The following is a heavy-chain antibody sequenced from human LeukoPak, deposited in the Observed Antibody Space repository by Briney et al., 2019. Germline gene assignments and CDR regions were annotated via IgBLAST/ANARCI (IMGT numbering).Heavy chain of an antibody. D-gene: IGHD3-16*01. J-gene: IGHJ5*02. Sequence: GGSLRLSCAASGFTFSSYSMNWVRQAPGKGLEWVSSISSSSSYIYYADSVKGRFTISRDNAKNSLYLQMNSLRAEDTAVYYCARGHRYDYAVDGWGQGTLVTVSS. V-gene: IGHV3-21*01. CDR3: ARGHRYDYAVDG. CDR1: GFTFSSYS. CDR2: ISSSSSYI.